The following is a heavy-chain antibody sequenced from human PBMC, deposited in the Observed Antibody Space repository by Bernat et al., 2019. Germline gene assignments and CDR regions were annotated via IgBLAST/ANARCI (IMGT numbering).Heavy chain of an antibody. Sequence: EVQLVESGGGLVKPGGSLRLSCAASGFTFSDYSMNWVRQAPGKGLEWVSAISPSSDYIYYADSVKGRFTISRDNAKNSLYLQMNSLRAEDTAVYYCARGGGYCPSTNCHGVDDWGRGTLVTVSS. CDR3: ARGGGYCPSTNCHGVDD. V-gene: IGHV3-21*02. CDR2: ISPSSDYI. CDR1: GFTFSDYS. D-gene: IGHD2-2*01. J-gene: IGHJ4*02.